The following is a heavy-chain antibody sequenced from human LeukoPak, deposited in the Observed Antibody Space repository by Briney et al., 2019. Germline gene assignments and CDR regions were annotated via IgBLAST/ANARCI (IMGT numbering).Heavy chain of an antibody. CDR3: ARENPSGYYNRPIDY. CDR2: IHNSGTT. Sequence: PSETLSLTCTFSGGSISNGAHYWSWIRQHPGKGLEWIGSIHNSGTTYSNPSLMSRVTISLDTSKNQFSLKLSSVTAADTAVYFCARENPSGYYNRPIDYWGQGTLVTVSS. D-gene: IGHD3-22*01. CDR1: GGSISNGAHY. J-gene: IGHJ4*02. V-gene: IGHV4-31*03.